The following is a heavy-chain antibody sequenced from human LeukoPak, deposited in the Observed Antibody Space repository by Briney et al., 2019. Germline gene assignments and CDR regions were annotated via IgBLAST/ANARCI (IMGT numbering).Heavy chain of an antibody. J-gene: IGHJ4*02. V-gene: IGHV4-34*01. CDR1: GGSFSGYY. D-gene: IGHD1-26*01. CDR2: INHSGNP. Sequence: SETLSLTCAVYGGSFSGYYWSWIRQPPGKGLEWIGEINHSGNPNYHPSLKSPVTILVDTSKNQFSLKLSSVTAADTAVYYCARAYLGATLDYWGQGTLVTVSS. CDR3: ARAYLGATLDY.